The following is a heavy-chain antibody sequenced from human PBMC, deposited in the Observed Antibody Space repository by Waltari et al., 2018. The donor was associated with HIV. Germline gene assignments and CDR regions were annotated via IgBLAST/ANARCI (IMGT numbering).Heavy chain of an antibody. D-gene: IGHD2-15*01. Sequence: QVQLVESGGGVVQPGRSLRLSCAASGFTFSSYGLPWVRQAPGKGLEWVAVIWYDGSNKYYADSVKGRFTISRDNSKNTLYLQMNSLRAEDTAVYYCARARPDIVVVVAALDYWGQGTLVTVSS. CDR2: IWYDGSNK. CDR1: GFTFSSYG. CDR3: ARARPDIVVVVAALDY. J-gene: IGHJ4*02. V-gene: IGHV3-33*01.